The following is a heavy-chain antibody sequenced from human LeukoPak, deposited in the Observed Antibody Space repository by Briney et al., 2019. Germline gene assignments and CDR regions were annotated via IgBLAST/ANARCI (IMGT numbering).Heavy chain of an antibody. CDR3: ARFRDDYVWGSYTPPKDFDY. CDR2: IKQDGSDK. V-gene: IGHV3-7*01. D-gene: IGHD3-16*01. CDR1: GFTFSTSW. Sequence: GGSLRLSCAASGFTFSTSWMSWVRQAPGRGLEWVANIKQDGSDKYYVDSVKGRFTISRDNAKNSLYLQMNYPRAEDTAVYYCARFRDDYVWGSYTPPKDFDYWGQGSLVTVSS. J-gene: IGHJ4*02.